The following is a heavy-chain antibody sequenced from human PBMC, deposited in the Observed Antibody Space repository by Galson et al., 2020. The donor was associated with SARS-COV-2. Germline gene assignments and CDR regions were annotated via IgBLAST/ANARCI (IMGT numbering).Heavy chain of an antibody. J-gene: IGHJ6*03. Sequence: GSLTTHCPAPGFPVSSHYLPWVRQSPGMGLAWAAAFYSGGSAYYAESVKGRFTISRDSTTNTLSLQMNSLRPEDTAVYYCAREAYDSSGYFRNYHYYYMDVWGKGTTVTVSS. CDR2: FYSGGSA. D-gene: IGHD3-22*01. V-gene: IGHV3-66*02. CDR3: AREAYDSSGYFRNYHYYYMDV. CDR1: GFPVSSHY.